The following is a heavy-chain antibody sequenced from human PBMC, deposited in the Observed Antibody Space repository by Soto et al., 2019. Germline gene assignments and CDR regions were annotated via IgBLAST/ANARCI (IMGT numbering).Heavy chain of an antibody. Sequence: PSETLSLTCAVSGGSISSGGYSWNWIRQPPGKGLEWIGHMYHSGSTYYNPSLKSRATISVDRSNNQFSLKLTSVTAADTAVYYCARGFNFYYGLDVWGQGTTVTVSS. J-gene: IGHJ6*02. CDR1: GGSISSGGYS. CDR3: ARGFNFYYGLDV. V-gene: IGHV4-30-2*01. CDR2: MYHSGST.